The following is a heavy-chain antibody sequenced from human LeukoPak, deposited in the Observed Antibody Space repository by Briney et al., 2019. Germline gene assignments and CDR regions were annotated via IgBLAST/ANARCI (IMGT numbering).Heavy chain of an antibody. CDR2: IYHSGST. CDR1: GGSISSGGYY. V-gene: IGHV4-30-2*01. J-gene: IGHJ6*04. D-gene: IGHD3-3*01. Sequence: SETLSLTCTVSGGSISSGGYYWSWIRQPPGKGLEWIGYIYHSGSTYYNPSLKSRVTISVDRSKNQFSLKLSSVTAADTAVYYCARDPLRFWWVDVWGKGTTVTVSS. CDR3: ARDPLRFWWVDV.